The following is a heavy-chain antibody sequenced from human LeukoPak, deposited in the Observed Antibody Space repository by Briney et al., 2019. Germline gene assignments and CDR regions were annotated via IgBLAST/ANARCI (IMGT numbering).Heavy chain of an antibody. CDR1: GGSLSGYY. D-gene: IGHD5-24*01. V-gene: IGHV4-34*01. J-gene: IGHJ4*02. CDR2: INHSGST. Sequence: SETLSLTCAVYGGSLSGYYWSWIRQPPGKGLEWIGEINHSGSTNYNPSLKSRVTISVDTSKNQFSLKLSSVTAADTAVYYCARGGRDGYNTGLDYWGQGTLVTVSS. CDR3: ARGGRDGYNTGLDY.